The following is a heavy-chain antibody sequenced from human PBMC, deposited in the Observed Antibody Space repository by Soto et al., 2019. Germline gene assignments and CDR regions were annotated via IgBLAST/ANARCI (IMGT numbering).Heavy chain of an antibody. CDR1: GGSFSGYY. D-gene: IGHD2-15*01. CDR3: ARVPGVVVVAASYYFDY. V-gene: IGHV4-34*01. Sequence: SETLSLTCAVYGGSFSGYYWSWIRQPPGKGLEWIGEINHSGSTNYNPSLKSRVTISVDTSKNQFSLKLSSVTAADTAVYYCARVPGVVVVAASYYFDYWGQGTLVTVSS. CDR2: INHSGST. J-gene: IGHJ4*02.